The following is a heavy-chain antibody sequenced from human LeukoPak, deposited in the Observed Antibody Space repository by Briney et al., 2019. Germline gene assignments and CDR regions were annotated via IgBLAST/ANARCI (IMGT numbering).Heavy chain of an antibody. CDR3: AKGVVDYYDSSGYYEDY. Sequence: GGSLRLSCAASGFTFSSYEMNWVRQAPGKGLEWVSYISSSGSTIYYADSVKGRFTISRDNSKNTLYLQMNSLRAEDTAVYYCAKGVVDYYDSSGYYEDYWGQGTLVTVSS. CDR1: GFTFSSYE. D-gene: IGHD3-22*01. CDR2: ISSSGSTI. V-gene: IGHV3-48*03. J-gene: IGHJ4*02.